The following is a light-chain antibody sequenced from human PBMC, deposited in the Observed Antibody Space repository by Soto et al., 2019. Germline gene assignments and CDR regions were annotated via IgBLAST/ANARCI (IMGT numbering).Light chain of an antibody. J-gene: IGKJ1*01. CDR1: QSVSSY. CDR2: DAS. CDR3: QQRSNWPPT. Sequence: EIVLTQSPATLSLSPGERATLSCRASQSVSSYLAWYQQKPGQAPRLLIYDASNRAPGIPARFSGSGSGTDFTPSISSLVPEDFAVYYCQQRSNWPPTFGQGTKVEIK. V-gene: IGKV3-11*01.